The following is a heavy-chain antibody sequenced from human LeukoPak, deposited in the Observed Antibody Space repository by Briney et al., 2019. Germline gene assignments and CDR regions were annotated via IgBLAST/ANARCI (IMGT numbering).Heavy chain of an antibody. D-gene: IGHD5-18*01. CDR3: AKEYGYTYGEFDY. CDR1: GFTFSSYG. V-gene: IGHV3-23*01. Sequence: GGTLRLSCAASGFTFSSYGMSWVRQAPGKGLEWVSAISGSGGSTYYADSVKGRFTISRDNSKNTLYLQMNSLRAEDTAVYYCAKEYGYTYGEFDYWGQGTLVTVSS. CDR2: ISGSGGST. J-gene: IGHJ4*02.